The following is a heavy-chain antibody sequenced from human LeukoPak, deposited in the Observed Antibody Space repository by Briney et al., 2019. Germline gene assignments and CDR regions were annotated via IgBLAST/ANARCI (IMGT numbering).Heavy chain of an antibody. CDR1: GFTFSDCY. D-gene: IGHD4-23*01. V-gene: IGHV3-11*01. J-gene: IGHJ6*02. CDR2: ISSSGSTI. CDR3: ARKGKLAYYGMDV. Sequence: GGSLRLPCAGSGFTFSDCYVNWIRQAPGKGPEWVSYISSSGSTIYYADSVKGRFTSSRDNTKNSLFLQMNTLRAEDTAVYYCARKGKLAYYGMDVWGHGTTVTVSS.